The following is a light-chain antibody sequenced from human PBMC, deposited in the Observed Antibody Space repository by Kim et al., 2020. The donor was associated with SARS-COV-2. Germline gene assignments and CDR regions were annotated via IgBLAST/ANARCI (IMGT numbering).Light chain of an antibody. CDR2: KDR. CDR3: DSAADNNVL. J-gene: IGLJ2*01. CDR1: VLAKKY. Sequence: SVSTDQTARITCSGDVLAKKYARCFQLKPRQAPLLVIHKDRERPSVISERVSCSRSGTIATLTISGAQVEDEADYCCDSAADNNVLFGGGTQLTFL. V-gene: IGLV3-27*01.